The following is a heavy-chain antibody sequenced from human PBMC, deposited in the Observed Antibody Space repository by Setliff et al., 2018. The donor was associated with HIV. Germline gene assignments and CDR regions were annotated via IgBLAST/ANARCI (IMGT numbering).Heavy chain of an antibody. CDR2: IHTSGRT. Sequence: PSETLSLTCAVSSESIVSYYWNWIRQPPGRGLEWIGYIHTSGRTKYNPSLKSRLTNLVDTSKKQFSLRLTSVTAADTAVYYCSRAAYDAVDWLDPWGQGTLVTVSS. V-gene: IGHV4-4*08. D-gene: IGHD1-1*01. CDR1: SESIVSYY. CDR3: SRAAYDAVDWLDP. J-gene: IGHJ5*02.